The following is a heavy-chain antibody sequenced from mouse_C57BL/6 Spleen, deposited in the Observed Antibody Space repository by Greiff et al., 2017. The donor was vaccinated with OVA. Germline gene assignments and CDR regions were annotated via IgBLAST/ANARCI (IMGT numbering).Heavy chain of an antibody. CDR3: TRQGLTGTYFDV. V-gene: IGHV6-6*01. CDR2: IRNKANNHAT. Sequence: EVKLVESGGGLVQPGGSMKLSCAASGFTFSDAWMDWVRQSPEKGLEWVAEIRNKANNHATYYAESVKGRFTISRDDSKSSVYLQMNSLRAEDTGIYYCTRQGLTGTYFDVWGTGTTVTVSS. D-gene: IGHD4-1*01. J-gene: IGHJ1*03. CDR1: GFTFSDAW.